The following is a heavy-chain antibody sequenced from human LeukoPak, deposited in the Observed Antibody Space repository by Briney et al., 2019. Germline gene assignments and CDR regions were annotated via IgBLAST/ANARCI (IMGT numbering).Heavy chain of an antibody. Sequence: PGGSLRLSCAASGFTFSSYGMHWVRQAPGKGLEWVAVISYDGSNKYYADSVKGRFTISRDNSKNTLYLQMNSLRAEDTAVYCCAKDTMVRGVIGNWFDPWGQGTLVTVSS. J-gene: IGHJ5*02. D-gene: IGHD3-10*01. CDR2: ISYDGSNK. CDR3: AKDTMVRGVIGNWFDP. CDR1: GFTFSSYG. V-gene: IGHV3-30*18.